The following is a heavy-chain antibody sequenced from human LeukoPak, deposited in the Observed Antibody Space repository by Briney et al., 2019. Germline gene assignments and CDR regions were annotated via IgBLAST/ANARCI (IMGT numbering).Heavy chain of an antibody. CDR1: GFTFSNYW. V-gene: IGHV3-74*01. CDR2: INPDGSTI. D-gene: IGHD1-7*01. J-gene: IGHJ4*02. Sequence: GGSLRLSCAASGFTFSNYWVHWVRHAPGKGLVWVSRINPDGSTINYADSVKGRFTISRDNAKNTLYLQMNSLRAEDTAVYYCATAGNYRFDYWGQGTQLTVSS. CDR3: ATAGNYRFDY.